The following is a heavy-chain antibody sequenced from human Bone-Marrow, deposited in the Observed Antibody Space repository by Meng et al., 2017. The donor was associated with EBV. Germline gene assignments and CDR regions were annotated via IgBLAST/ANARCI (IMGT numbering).Heavy chain of an antibody. CDR1: GGSVSSGSYY. J-gene: IGHJ4*02. CDR3: AREGSPFYYDSSGYDL. V-gene: IGHV4-61*01. CDR2: IYYSGST. Sequence: EAGPGLVHPPETLSLTCTALGGSVSSGSYYWSWIRQPPGKGLQWIGYIYYSGSTNYNPSLKSRATISMDTSKNQFSLKLSSVTAADTAVYYCAREGSPFYYDSSGYDLWGQGTLVTVSS. D-gene: IGHD3-22*01.